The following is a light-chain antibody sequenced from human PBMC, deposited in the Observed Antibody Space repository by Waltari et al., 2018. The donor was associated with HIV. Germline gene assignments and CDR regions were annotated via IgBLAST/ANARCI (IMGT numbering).Light chain of an antibody. CDR2: DVT. CDR1: RSDIGVYNF. V-gene: IGLV2-14*03. CDR3: GSYTSGNTWV. J-gene: IGLJ3*02. Sequence: QSALTQPASLSGSPGQSIPISCTGTRSDIGVYNFVSCYRQHPDKAPQLIIFDVTKRPSVIANRFSCSKAANTASLAISGRQAEDEADDYCGSYTSGNTWVFGGGTKVTVL.